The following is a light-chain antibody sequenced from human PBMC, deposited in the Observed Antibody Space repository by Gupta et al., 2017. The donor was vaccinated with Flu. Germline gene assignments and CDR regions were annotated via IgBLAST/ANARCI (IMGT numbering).Light chain of an antibody. Sequence: QSVLTPPPSASGAPGQRVTISCSGSSSNIGGNYVYWYQQVPGTAPKLLIYRNNQRPSGVPDRFSGSKSDTSASLAISGLRSEDEADYYCAAWDDSLSGWVFGGGTKLTVL. CDR2: RNN. CDR1: SSNIGGNY. CDR3: AAWDDSLSGWV. J-gene: IGLJ3*02. V-gene: IGLV1-47*01.